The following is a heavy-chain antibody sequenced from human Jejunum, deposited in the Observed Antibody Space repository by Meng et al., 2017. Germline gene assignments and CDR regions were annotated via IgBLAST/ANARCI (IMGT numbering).Heavy chain of an antibody. Sequence: VQLGEAGGGLVLPGDSLRLSCAASGFTFSSSSMTWVRQAPGKGLEWVSSVTTDGNTYYADSVKGRFTISRDNSKNTLYLQMSSLRAEDTALYYCAKLVPYWGQGTLVTVSS. CDR2: VTTDGNT. CDR1: GFTFSSSS. V-gene: IGHV3-23*04. CDR3: AKLVPY. D-gene: IGHD2-21*01. J-gene: IGHJ4*02.